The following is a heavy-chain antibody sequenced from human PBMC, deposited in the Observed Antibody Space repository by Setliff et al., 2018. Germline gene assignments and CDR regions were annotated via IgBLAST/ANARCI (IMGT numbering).Heavy chain of an antibody. Sequence: ESGPTLVNPTQTLTLTCTFSGFSLKTTGVGVGWIRQPPGKAPECLGIIYWDDDKRYSPSLKGRVTISKDASKNQVVLTMTNMDPVDTATYYCAHRKIWVNAFDIWGQGTMVTVSS. V-gene: IGHV2-5*02. CDR1: GFSLKTTGVG. CDR2: IYWDDDK. CDR3: AHRKIWVNAFDI. D-gene: IGHD3-16*01. J-gene: IGHJ3*02.